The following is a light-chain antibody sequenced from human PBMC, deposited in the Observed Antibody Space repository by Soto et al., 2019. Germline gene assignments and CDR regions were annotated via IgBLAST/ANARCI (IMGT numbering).Light chain of an antibody. J-gene: IGLJ3*02. CDR1: SSDVGGYNY. Sequence: QSVLTQPASVSGSPGQSITISCTGTSSDVGGYNYVSWYQQHPGKAPKLMIYEVSNRPSGVSHRFSGSKSGNTASLTISGVQAEDEDAYYCSSYTSSSTRVFGGGTKLTVL. CDR2: EVS. CDR3: SSYTSSSTRV. V-gene: IGLV2-14*01.